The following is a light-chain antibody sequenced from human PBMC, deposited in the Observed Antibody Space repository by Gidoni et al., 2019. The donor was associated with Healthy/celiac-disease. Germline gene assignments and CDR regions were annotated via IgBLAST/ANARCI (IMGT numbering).Light chain of an antibody. CDR2: GAS. CDR3: QQYGSSLWT. Sequence: EIVFPQSPGTLSSSPGERATLSRRASQSVSSSYLAWYQQKPGQAPRLLIYGASSRATGIPDRFSGSGSGTDFTLTISRLEPEDFAVYYCQQYGSSLWTFXQXTKVEIK. CDR1: QSVSSSY. J-gene: IGKJ1*01. V-gene: IGKV3-20*01.